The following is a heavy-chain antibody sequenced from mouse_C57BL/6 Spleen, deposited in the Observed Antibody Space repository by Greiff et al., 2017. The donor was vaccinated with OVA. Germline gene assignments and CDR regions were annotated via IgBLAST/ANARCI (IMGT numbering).Heavy chain of an antibody. CDR1: GYTFTDYY. J-gene: IGHJ2*01. D-gene: IGHD2-3*01. V-gene: IGHV1-26*01. Sequence: EVQLQQSGPELVKPGASVKISCKASGYTFTDYYMNWVKQSHGKSLEWIGDINPNNGGTSYNQKFKGKATLTVDKSSSTAYMELRSLTSEDSAVYYCARYQGYEGYWGQGTTLTVSS. CDR3: ARYQGYEGY. CDR2: INPNNGGT.